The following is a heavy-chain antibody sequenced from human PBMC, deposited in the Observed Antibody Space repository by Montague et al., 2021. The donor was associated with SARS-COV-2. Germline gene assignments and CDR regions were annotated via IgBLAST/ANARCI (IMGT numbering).Heavy chain of an antibody. Sequence: SETLSLTCTVSGASISSNSCYCGLIRHPPGKGLGGGEEIYHTGSTKYKPSPKSRVSMSVDKSWNQFSLRWTSVTAADTAIYYCARKGSGRSDLAYWGQGALVTVSS. CDR3: ARKGSGRSDLAY. D-gene: IGHD1-26*01. CDR1: GASISSNSCY. CDR2: IYHTGST. V-gene: IGHV4-39*07. J-gene: IGHJ4*02.